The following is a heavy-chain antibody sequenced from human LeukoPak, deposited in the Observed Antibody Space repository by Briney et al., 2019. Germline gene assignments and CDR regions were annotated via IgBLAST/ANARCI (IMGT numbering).Heavy chain of an antibody. CDR2: ISAYNGNT. D-gene: IGHD1-14*01. Sequence: ASVKVSCKASGYTFTSDGISWVRQAPGQGHDWMGWISAYNGNTNYAQKLQGRVTMTTDTSTSTAYTELRSLRSDDTAVYYCARATRAPWDPPEYWGQGTLVTVSS. V-gene: IGHV1-18*01. CDR3: ARATRAPWDPPEY. CDR1: GYTFTSDG. J-gene: IGHJ4*02.